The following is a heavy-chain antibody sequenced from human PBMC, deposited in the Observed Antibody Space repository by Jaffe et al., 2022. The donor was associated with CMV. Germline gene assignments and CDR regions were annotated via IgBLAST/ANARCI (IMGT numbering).Heavy chain of an antibody. CDR2: ISYDGRDK. Sequence: QVQLVESGGGVVQPGRSLRVSCAASGFSFSTYGMHWVRQAPGKGLEWVAVISYDGRDKYYADSVKGRSTIFRDNSKNTLYLQVNSLTADDTAVYYCAKDRGFCNGGSCYSADYWGQGTLVTVSS. CDR3: AKDRGFCNGGSCYSADY. CDR1: GFSFSTYG. J-gene: IGHJ4*02. V-gene: IGHV3-30*18. D-gene: IGHD2-15*01.